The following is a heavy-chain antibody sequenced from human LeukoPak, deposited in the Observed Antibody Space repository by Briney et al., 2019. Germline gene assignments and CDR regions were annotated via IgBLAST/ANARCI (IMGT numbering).Heavy chain of an antibody. CDR3: ARDPTYYYDSSGYYPNVGYFQH. V-gene: IGHV3-21*01. J-gene: IGHJ1*01. D-gene: IGHD3-22*01. CDR2: ISSSSSYI. CDR1: GFTFSSYS. Sequence: PVGSLRLSCAASGFTFSSYSMNWVRQAPGKGLEWVSSISSSSSYIYYADSVKGRFTISRDNAKNSLYLQMNSLRAEDTAVYYCARDPTYYYDSSGYYPNVGYFQHWGQGTLVTVSS.